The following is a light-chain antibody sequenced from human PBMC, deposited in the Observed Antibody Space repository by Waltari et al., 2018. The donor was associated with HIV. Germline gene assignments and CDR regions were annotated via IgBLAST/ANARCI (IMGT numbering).Light chain of an antibody. V-gene: IGLV1-44*01. CDR2: GNN. CDR3: AAWDDSLDGPV. J-gene: IGLJ2*01. CDR1: SSNIGRHA. Sequence: QPVLTQPPSASGTPGQRVIISCSGSSSNIGRHAVSWYQHLPGATPTLLIFGNNPRSSGVPVRFSGSKSATSASLAISGLRSVDDADYSCAAWDDSLDGPVFGGGTKLTVL.